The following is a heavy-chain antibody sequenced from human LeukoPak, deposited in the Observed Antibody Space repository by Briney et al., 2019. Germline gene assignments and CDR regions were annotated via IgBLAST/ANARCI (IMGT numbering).Heavy chain of an antibody. J-gene: IGHJ6*03. CDR3: ARGAAGSRYYYYYYMDV. CDR2: IYYSGST. Sequence: PSETLSLTCTGSGGSISSYYWSWIRQPPGKGLEWIGYIYYSGSTNYNPSLKSRVTISVDTSKNQFSLKLSSVTAADTAVYYCARGAAGSRYYYYYYMDVWGKGTTVTVSS. V-gene: IGHV4-59*01. CDR1: GGSISSYY. D-gene: IGHD3-10*01.